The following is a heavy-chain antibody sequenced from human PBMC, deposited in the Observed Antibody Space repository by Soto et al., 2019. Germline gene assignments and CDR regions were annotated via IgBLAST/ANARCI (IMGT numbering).Heavy chain of an antibody. Sequence: EVQLVESGGGLVQPGGSLRLSGAASGFTFSTYSLNWVRQAPGKGLEWVSYISSSSVTINYADSVKGRFTISRANAKNSLYRQMNSVRDEDTAVYYCARDRLGCSVGGCYSGYYGMDVWGQGTTVTVSS. CDR2: ISSSSVTI. J-gene: IGHJ6*02. V-gene: IGHV3-48*02. CDR1: GFTFSTYS. CDR3: ARDRLGCSVGGCYSGYYGMDV. D-gene: IGHD2-15*01.